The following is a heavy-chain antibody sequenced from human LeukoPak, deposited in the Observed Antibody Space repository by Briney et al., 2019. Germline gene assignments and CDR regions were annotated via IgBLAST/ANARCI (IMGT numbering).Heavy chain of an antibody. Sequence: PGGSLRLSCAASGFTFSSYSMNWVRQAPGKGLEWVSSISSSSSYIYYADSVKGRFTISRDNAKNSLYLQMNSLRAEDTAVYYCARARTMIVVLDAFDIWGQGTMVTVSS. V-gene: IGHV3-21*01. CDR2: ISSSSSYI. D-gene: IGHD3-22*01. CDR3: ARARTMIVVLDAFDI. J-gene: IGHJ3*02. CDR1: GFTFSSYS.